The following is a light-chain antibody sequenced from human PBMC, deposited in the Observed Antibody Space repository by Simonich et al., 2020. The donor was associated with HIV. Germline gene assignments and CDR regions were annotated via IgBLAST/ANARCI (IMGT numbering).Light chain of an antibody. CDR2: AAS. V-gene: IGKV1-39*01. Sequence: DIQMTQSPSYVSASVGDRVTTTFRAIQSISRYLNWYQQKPGKAPTLLIYAASSWQSGVPSRFSGSGSGTDFTLTISSLQPEDFATYYCQQSYTTLTFGGGTKVEIK. CDR1: QSISRY. J-gene: IGKJ4*01. CDR3: QQSYTTLT.